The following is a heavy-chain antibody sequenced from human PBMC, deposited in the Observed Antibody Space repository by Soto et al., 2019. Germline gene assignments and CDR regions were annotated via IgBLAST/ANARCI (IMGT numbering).Heavy chain of an antibody. CDR1: GGTFSSYT. J-gene: IGHJ4*02. CDR2: IIPILGIA. CDR3: ARTDSGYDWSTDY. V-gene: IGHV1-69*02. D-gene: IGHD5-12*01. Sequence: QVQLVQSGAEVKKPGSSVKVSCKASGGTFSSYTISWVRQAPGQGLEWMGRIIPILGIANYAQKCQGRVTITADKSTSTDYMELSSLRSEDTAVYYCARTDSGYDWSTDYWGQGTLVTVSS.